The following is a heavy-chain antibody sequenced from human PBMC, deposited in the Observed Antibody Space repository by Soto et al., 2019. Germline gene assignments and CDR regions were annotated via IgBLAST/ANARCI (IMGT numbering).Heavy chain of an antibody. D-gene: IGHD3-10*01. Sequence: QVQLVQSGAEVKRPGASVKVSCKASGDTFNFYSINWVRQAPGLGLEWMGRVNPIVSMSNYAQKCQGRVTMTADKSMSTAYMELSSLRSEDRAIYYSASSYGSGYRAFDYWGQGALVTVS. CDR1: GDTFNFYS. CDR3: ASSYGSGYRAFDY. J-gene: IGHJ4*02. V-gene: IGHV1-69*02. CDR2: VNPIVSMS.